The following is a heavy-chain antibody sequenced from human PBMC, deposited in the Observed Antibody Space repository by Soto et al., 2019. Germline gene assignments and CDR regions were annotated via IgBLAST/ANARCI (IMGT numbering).Heavy chain of an antibody. V-gene: IGHV1-18*01. Sequence: QGLEWMGWISAYNGNTNYAQKLQGRVTMTTDTSTSTAYMELRSLRSDDTAVYYCAVYCSSTSCYPPVANWGQGTLVTVSS. CDR3: AVYCSSTSCYPPVAN. D-gene: IGHD2-2*01. CDR2: ISAYNGNT. J-gene: IGHJ4*02.